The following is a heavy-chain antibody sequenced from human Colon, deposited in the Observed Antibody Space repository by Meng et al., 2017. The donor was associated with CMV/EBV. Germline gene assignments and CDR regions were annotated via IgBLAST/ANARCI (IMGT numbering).Heavy chain of an antibody. Sequence: LSGAVSGLTFRDQVMSWIRQAPGTGLEWLSYSSGSGTSIYHADSVKGRFTISRDNAKNSLYLQMNSLRAEDTAVYYCALVSSSTIDYWGQGTLVTVSS. CDR1: GLTFRDQV. J-gene: IGHJ4*02. CDR3: ALVSSSTIDY. CDR2: SSGSGTSI. D-gene: IGHD5/OR15-5a*01. V-gene: IGHV3-11*01.